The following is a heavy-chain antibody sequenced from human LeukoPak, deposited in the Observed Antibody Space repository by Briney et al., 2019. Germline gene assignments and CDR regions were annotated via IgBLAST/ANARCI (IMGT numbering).Heavy chain of an antibody. CDR3: ARHSGSYLNWFDP. V-gene: IGHV1-18*01. J-gene: IGHJ5*02. CDR2: ISPYNGHT. CDR1: GYTFSSYG. Sequence: GASVKVSCKTSGYTFSSYGISWVRQAPGQGLEWMGWISPYNGHTNYARKFQGRVTITADESTSTAYMELSSLRSEDTAAYYCARHSGSYLNWFDPWGQGTLVTVSS. D-gene: IGHD1-26*01.